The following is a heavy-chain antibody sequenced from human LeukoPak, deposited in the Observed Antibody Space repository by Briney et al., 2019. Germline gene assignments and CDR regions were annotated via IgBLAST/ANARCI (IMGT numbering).Heavy chain of an antibody. CDR3: ARGVVESSTYYYYHMDV. V-gene: IGHV1-46*01. J-gene: IGHJ6*03. CDR2: INPSGGST. Sequence: GASVKVSCKASGYTFTSYHMHWVPQAPGQGLEWMGIINPSGGSTSYAKKFEGRVTMTRDMSTSTVYMELSSLRSEDTAVYYCARGVVESSTYYYYHMDVWGKGTTVTVSS. CDR1: GYTFTSYH. D-gene: IGHD2-2*01.